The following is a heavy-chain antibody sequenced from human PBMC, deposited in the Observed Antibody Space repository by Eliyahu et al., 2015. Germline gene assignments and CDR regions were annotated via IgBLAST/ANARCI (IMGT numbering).Heavy chain of an antibody. CDR3: ARGGSIAARRGKPVHDY. CDR2: INHSGST. Sequence: QVQLQQWGAGLLKPSETLSLTCAVYGGSFSGYYWSWIRQPPGKGLEWIGEINHSGSTNYHPSLKSRVTISVDTSKNQFSLKLSSVTAADTAVYYCARGGSIAARRGKPVHDYWGQGTLVTVSS. CDR1: GGSFSGYY. D-gene: IGHD6-6*01. J-gene: IGHJ4*02. V-gene: IGHV4-34*01.